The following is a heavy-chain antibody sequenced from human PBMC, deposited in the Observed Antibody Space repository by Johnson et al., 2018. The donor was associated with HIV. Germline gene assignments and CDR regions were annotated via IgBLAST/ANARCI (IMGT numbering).Heavy chain of an antibody. CDR2: VNNDGGDT. J-gene: IGHJ3*02. V-gene: IGHV3-74*01. CDR1: GFTFTNYW. Sequence: VQLVESGGGLVQPGGSLRLSCAVSGFTFTNYWMHWVRQAPGTGLVWVSRVNNDGGDTIYAGSVKGRFTISSDNAKNTLFLQMNSLRAEDTAMYFCERGGPFHAFDIWGHGTTVTVSS. D-gene: IGHD2-21*01. CDR3: ERGGPFHAFDI.